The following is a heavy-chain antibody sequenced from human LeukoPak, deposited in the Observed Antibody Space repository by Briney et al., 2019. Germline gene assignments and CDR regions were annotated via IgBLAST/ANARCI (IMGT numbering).Heavy chain of an antibody. D-gene: IGHD2-15*01. CDR2: INSDGSST. V-gene: IGHV3-74*01. CDR1: GFTFSSYV. J-gene: IGHJ5*02. CDR3: ARELVANWFDP. Sequence: GGSLRLSCAASGFTFSSYVMSWVRQAPGKGLVWVSRINSDGSSTSYADSVKGRFTISRDNAKNTLYLQMNSLRAEDTAVYYCARELVANWFDPWGQGTLVTVSS.